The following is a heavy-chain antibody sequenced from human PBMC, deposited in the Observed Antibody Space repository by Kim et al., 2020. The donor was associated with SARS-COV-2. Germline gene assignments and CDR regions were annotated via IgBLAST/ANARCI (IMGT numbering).Heavy chain of an antibody. CDR2: ISWNSGSI. V-gene: IGHV3-9*01. Sequence: GGSLRLSCAASGFTFGDYAMHWVRQAPGKGLEWVSGISWNSGSIGYADSVKGRFTISRDNAKNSLYLQMNSLRAEDTALYYCWFVEMATRGRDYWGQGTLVTVSS. CDR3: WFVEMATRGRDY. D-gene: IGHD3-10*01. J-gene: IGHJ4*02. CDR1: GFTFGDYA.